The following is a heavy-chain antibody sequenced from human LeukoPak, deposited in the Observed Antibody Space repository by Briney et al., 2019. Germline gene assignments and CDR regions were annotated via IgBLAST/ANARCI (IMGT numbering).Heavy chain of an antibody. Sequence: PGGSLRLSCAASGXTFRNYAMSWVRQAPGKGLEWVSAISGTGGSTYYADSVKGRFTISRDNSKNTLYVQMNSLGAEDTAVYYCAKEAPYFMDVWGQGTTVTVSS. V-gene: IGHV3-23*01. CDR1: GXTFRNYA. CDR2: ISGTGGST. CDR3: AKEAPYFMDV. J-gene: IGHJ6*03.